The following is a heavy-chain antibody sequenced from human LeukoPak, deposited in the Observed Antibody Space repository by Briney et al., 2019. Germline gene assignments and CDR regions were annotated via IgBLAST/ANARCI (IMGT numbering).Heavy chain of an antibody. J-gene: IGHJ6*03. CDR1: GGTFSGYA. V-gene: IGHV1-69*01. CDR3: ARGLDSTVRLYYYYYYMDV. CDR2: IIPIFGTA. D-gene: IGHD4-11*01. Sequence: ASVKVSCKASGGTFSGYAISWVRQAPGQGLEWMGGIIPIFGTANYAQKFQGRVTITADESTSTAYMELSSLRSEDTAVYYCARGLDSTVRLYYYYYYMDVWGKGTTVTVSS.